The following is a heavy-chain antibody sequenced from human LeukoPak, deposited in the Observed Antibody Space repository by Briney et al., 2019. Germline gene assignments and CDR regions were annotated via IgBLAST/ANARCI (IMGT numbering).Heavy chain of an antibody. Sequence: GGSLRLSCAASGFTFTSYTMNWVRQSPGKGREWVSSITGSGNIINYADSVKGRFTISRDNSKNSLYLQLNSLTAEDTAFYYCANSYTDTWFYFDHWGQGTLVTVSS. J-gene: IGHJ4*02. CDR1: GFTFTSYT. CDR2: ITGSGNII. D-gene: IGHD2-2*02. CDR3: ANSYTDTWFYFDH. V-gene: IGHV3-21*01.